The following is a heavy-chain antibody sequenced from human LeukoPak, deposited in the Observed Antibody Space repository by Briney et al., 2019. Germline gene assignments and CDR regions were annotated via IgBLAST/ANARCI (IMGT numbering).Heavy chain of an antibody. J-gene: IGHJ4*02. CDR2: IKQDGSEK. CDR1: GFTFSSYW. D-gene: IGHD2-21*02. CDR3: ARVPGYCGGDCYFDY. Sequence: GGSLRLSCAASGFTFSSYWMSWVRQAPGKGLEWVANIKQDGSEKYYVDSMKGRFTISRDNAKNSLYLQMNSLRAEDTAVYYCARVPGYCGGDCYFDYWGQGTLVTVSS. V-gene: IGHV3-7*01.